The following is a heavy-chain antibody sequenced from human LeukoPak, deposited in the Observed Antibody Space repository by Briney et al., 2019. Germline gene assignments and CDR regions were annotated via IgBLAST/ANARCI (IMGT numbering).Heavy chain of an antibody. D-gene: IGHD3-10*01. V-gene: IGHV3-74*01. Sequence: GGSLRLSCAASGFTFSSYWIHWVRQAPGKGLVWVSRINSDGSYTDYADSVRGRFTISRDNAKNTLYLQMNSLRAEDTAVYYRARDLAGAPFDLWGRGTLVTVSS. CDR3: ARDLAGAPFDL. J-gene: IGHJ2*01. CDR1: GFTFSSYW. CDR2: INSDGSYT.